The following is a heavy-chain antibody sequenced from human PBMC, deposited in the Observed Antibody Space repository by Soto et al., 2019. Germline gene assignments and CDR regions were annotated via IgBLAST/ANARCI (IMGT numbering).Heavy chain of an antibody. J-gene: IGHJ4*02. CDR1: VCYISSGDYY. Sequence: QVQLQESGPGMVKPSQTLSLTCTVSVCYISSGDYYWRWIRQHPGKCLEWIGYTSYSGRTYYNPSIKSRVTISIDTSKNQFTLKLSSVTAAETAVYSCARSQHLGDLSVGYWGQGTLVTVSS. CDR3: ARSQHLGDLSVGY. CDR2: TSYSGRT. D-gene: IGHD3-16*02. V-gene: IGHV4-31*03.